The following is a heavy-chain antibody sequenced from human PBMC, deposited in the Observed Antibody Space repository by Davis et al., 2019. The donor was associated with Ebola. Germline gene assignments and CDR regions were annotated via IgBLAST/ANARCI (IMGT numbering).Heavy chain of an antibody. V-gene: IGHV4-61*05. CDR3: ATTPRYGNYGAYFDL. J-gene: IGHJ4*02. Sequence: SETLSLTCTVSGGSISSSSYYWGWIRQPPGRGLEWIGNIYYSGPTNVNPSLKSRVTVSGDTSRNQFSLRLNSVTAEDTAIYYCATTPRYGNYGAYFDLWGLGTLVTVSS. D-gene: IGHD4-17*01. CDR1: GGSISSSSYY. CDR2: IYYSGPT.